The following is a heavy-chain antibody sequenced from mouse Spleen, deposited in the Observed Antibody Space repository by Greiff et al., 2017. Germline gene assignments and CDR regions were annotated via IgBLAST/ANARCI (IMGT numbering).Heavy chain of an antibody. D-gene: IGHD2-5*01. CDR1: GFTFSDFY. CDR3: AREAYYSNWYAMDY. Sequence: EVQWVESGGGLVQSGRSLRLSCATSGFTFSDFYMEWVRQAPGKGLEWIAARRNKANDYTTEYRASVKGRFIVSRDTSQSILYLQMNALRAEDTAIYYCAREAYYSNWYAMDYWGQGTSVTVSS. CDR2: RRNKANDYTT. J-gene: IGHJ4*01. V-gene: IGHV7-1*01.